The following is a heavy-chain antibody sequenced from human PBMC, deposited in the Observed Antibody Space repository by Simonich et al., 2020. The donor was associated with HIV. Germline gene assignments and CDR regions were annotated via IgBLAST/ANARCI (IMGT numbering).Heavy chain of an antibody. V-gene: IGHV1-18*01. CDR3: ARGVSSGWSYYYYYYYMDV. D-gene: IGHD6-19*01. CDR2: ISAYNGNT. CDR1: GYTFTSYG. Sequence: QVQLVQSGAEVKKPGASVKVSCKASGYTFTSYGISWVRQAPGQGLEWMERISAYNGNTNYAQKLKGRVTMTTDTSTSTAYMELRSLRSDDTAVYYCARGVSSGWSYYYYYYYMDVWGKGTTVTVSS. J-gene: IGHJ6*03.